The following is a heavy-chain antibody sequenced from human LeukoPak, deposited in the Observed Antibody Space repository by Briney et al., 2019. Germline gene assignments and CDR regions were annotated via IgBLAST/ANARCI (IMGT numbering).Heavy chain of an antibody. Sequence: GASVKVSCKASGYTFTGHYLHWVRQAPGQGLEWMGWINPKNAGTNFAQKFQGRVTMTRDTSISTAYMELSRLRSDDTAVYYCARDSGERGSGSYLIAYWGQGTLVTVSS. CDR3: ARDSGERGSGSYLIAY. CDR2: INPKNAGT. J-gene: IGHJ4*02. D-gene: IGHD3-10*01. V-gene: IGHV1-2*02. CDR1: GYTFTGHY.